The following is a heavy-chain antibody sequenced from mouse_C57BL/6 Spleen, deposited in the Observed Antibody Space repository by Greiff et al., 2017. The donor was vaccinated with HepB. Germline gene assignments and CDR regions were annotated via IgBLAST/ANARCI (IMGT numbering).Heavy chain of an antibody. J-gene: IGHJ1*03. CDR1: GYTFTSYW. Sequence: QVQLKQPGAELVKPGASVKLSCKASGYTFTSYWMQWVKQRPGQGLEWIGEIDPSDSYTNYNQKFKGKATLTVDTSSSTAYMQLSSLTSEDSAVYYCALITTRGYFDVWGTGTTVTVSS. CDR2: IDPSDSYT. CDR3: ALITTRGYFDV. V-gene: IGHV1-50*01. D-gene: IGHD1-1*01.